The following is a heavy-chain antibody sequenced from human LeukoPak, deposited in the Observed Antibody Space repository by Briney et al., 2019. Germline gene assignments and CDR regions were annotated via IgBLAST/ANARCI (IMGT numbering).Heavy chain of an antibody. CDR1: GFTFSTYA. CDR2: IKGGGGDP. Sequence: PGGSLRLSCAASGFTFSTYAMGWVRQAPGKGLEWVSSIKGGGGDPFYADSVKGQFTISRDNSKNTLFLQLNSLRAEDSAVYYCARGGHDFNPFYWWGQGTLVTVSS. CDR3: ARGGHDFNPFYW. D-gene: IGHD2-21*02. V-gene: IGHV3-23*01. J-gene: IGHJ4*02.